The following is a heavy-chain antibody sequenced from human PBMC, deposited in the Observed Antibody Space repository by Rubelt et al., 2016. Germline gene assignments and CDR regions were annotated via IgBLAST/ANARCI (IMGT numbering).Heavy chain of an antibody. Sequence: QVQLVQSGAEVKKPGASVKVSCKASGYTFTSYGISWVRQAPGQGLEWLGWISAYNGNTNYAQKLQGRGTMTTDTSTSTAYMELRSLRSDDTAVYYCARDKEWLATRGFQNWFDPWGQGTLVTVSS. J-gene: IGHJ5*02. V-gene: IGHV1-18*01. CDR2: ISAYNGNT. D-gene: IGHD6-19*01. CDR1: GYTFTSYG. CDR3: ARDKEWLATRGFQNWFDP.